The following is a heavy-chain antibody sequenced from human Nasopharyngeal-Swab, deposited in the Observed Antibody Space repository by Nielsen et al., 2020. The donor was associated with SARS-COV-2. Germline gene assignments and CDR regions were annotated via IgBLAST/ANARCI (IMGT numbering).Heavy chain of an antibody. CDR2: FDPEDGET. J-gene: IGHJ5*02. V-gene: IGHV1-24*01. CDR3: ATTTPIVGAPSWFDP. CDR1: GYTLTELS. Sequence: ASVKVSCKVSGYTLTELSMHWVRQAPGKGLEWMGGFDPEDGETIYAQKFQGRVTMTEDTSTDTAYMELSSLRSEDPAVYYCATTTPIVGAPSWFDPWGQGTLVTVSS. D-gene: IGHD1-26*01.